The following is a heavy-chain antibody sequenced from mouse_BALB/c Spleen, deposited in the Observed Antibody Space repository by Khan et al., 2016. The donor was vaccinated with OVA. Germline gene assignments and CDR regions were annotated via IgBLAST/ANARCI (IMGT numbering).Heavy chain of an antibody. J-gene: IGHJ2*01. V-gene: IGHV3-2*02. CDR2: ISYSGST. Sequence: EVQLQESGPGLVKPSQSLSLTCTVTGYSITSDYAWNWIRQFPGNKLEWMGYISYSGSTSYNPSLKSRISITRDTSKNQFFLQLNSVTTEDTATYYCARDYGSSYCYFDYWGQGTTLTVS. CDR1: GYSITSDYA. CDR3: ARDYGSSYCYFDY. D-gene: IGHD1-1*01.